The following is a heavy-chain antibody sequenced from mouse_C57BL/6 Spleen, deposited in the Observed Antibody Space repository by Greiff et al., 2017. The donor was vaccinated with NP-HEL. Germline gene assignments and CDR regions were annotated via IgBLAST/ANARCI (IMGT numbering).Heavy chain of an antibody. D-gene: IGHD2-4*01. CDR1: GFTFSSYG. CDR2: ISSGGSYT. Sequence: EVQLVESGGDLVKPGGSLKLSCAASGFTFSSYGMSWVRQTPDKRLEWVATISSGGSYTYYPDSVKGRFTISRDNAKNTLYLQMSSLKSEDTAMYYCARRGDYDDFDYWGQGTTLTVSS. V-gene: IGHV5-6*01. CDR3: ARRGDYDDFDY. J-gene: IGHJ2*01.